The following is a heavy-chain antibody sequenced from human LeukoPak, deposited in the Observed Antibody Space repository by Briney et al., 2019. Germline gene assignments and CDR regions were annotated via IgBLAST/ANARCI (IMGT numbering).Heavy chain of an antibody. D-gene: IGHD6-19*01. CDR3: AKYNSDWYDDY. CDR2: ISGSGGST. V-gene: IGHV3-23*01. Sequence: GGSLRLSCAASGFTFYSYAMTWVRQAPGEGREWVSAISGSGGSTYYADSVKGRFTISRDNSKNTLYLQMSSLRAEDTALYYCAKYNSDWYDDYWGQGTLVTVSS. CDR1: GFTFYSYA. J-gene: IGHJ4*02.